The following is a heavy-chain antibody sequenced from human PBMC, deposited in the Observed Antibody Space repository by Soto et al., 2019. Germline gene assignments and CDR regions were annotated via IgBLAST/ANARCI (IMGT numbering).Heavy chain of an antibody. CDR1: GGTFSSYT. Sequence: QVQLVQSGAEVKKPGSSVKVSCKASGGTFSSYTISWVRQAPGQGLEWMGRIIPILGIANYAQKFQGRVTITADKSTSTAYMELSSLRSGDTAVYYCASYWAGNWFDPWGQGTLVTVSS. V-gene: IGHV1-69*02. J-gene: IGHJ5*02. CDR3: ASYWAGNWFDP. CDR2: IIPILGIA. D-gene: IGHD2-15*01.